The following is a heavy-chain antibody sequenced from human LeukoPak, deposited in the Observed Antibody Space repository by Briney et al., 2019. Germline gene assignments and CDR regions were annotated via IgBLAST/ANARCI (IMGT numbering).Heavy chain of an antibody. D-gene: IGHD2-2*01. Sequence: GESLKISCKASGYDFSVNWIAWVRQMPGKGLEWMGVVHCGDSATKYSSSFQGQVTISADKSISTAYLQWSSLKASDTATYYCARPAMDCSSTSCYLRHFDYWGQGTLVTASS. V-gene: IGHV5-51*01. J-gene: IGHJ4*02. CDR2: VHCGDSAT. CDR3: ARPAMDCSSTSCYLRHFDY. CDR1: GYDFSVNW.